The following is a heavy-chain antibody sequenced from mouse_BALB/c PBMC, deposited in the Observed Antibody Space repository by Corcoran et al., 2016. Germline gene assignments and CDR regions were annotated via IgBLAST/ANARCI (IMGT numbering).Heavy chain of an antibody. V-gene: IGHV3-6*02. CDR1: GYSITSGYS. CDR2: ISYDGSN. Sequence: DVQLQESGPGLVKPSQSLSLPCSVTGYSITSGYSWNWIRQFPGNKLEWMGYISYDGSNNYNPSLKNRISITRDTSKNQFFLKLNSVTTEDTATYYCASGNYWYFDGWGAGTTATVSS. J-gene: IGHJ1*01. D-gene: IGHD2-1*01. CDR3: ASGNYWYFDG.